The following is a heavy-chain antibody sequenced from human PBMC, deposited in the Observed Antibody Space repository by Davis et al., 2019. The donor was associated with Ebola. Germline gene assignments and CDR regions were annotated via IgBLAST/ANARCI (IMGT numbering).Heavy chain of an antibody. CDR3: ARELSKYYYGMDV. J-gene: IGHJ6*02. CDR1: GGSISSGDYY. Sequence: PSETLSLTCTVSGGSISSGDYYWSWIRQPPGKGLEWIGYIYYSGSTYYNPSLKSRVTISVDTSKNQFSLKLSSVTAADTAVYYCARELSKYYYGMDVWGQGTTVTVSS. D-gene: IGHD4-11*01. CDR2: IYYSGST. V-gene: IGHV4-30-4*01.